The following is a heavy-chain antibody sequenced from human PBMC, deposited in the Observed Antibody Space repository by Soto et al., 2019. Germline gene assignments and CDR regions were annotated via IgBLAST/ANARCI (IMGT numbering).Heavy chain of an antibody. CDR1: GFTVTSNG. V-gene: IGHV3-23*01. CDR3: AKERQYPRDYFHY. J-gene: IGHJ4*02. Sequence: EVKLLESGGGLVQPGGSLRLSCGVSGFTVTSNGVSWVRQAPGKGLEWVSAISPNGQGIWYADSVKGRFTISRDISRNTVFLQMDSRRAEDTAVYYCAKERQYPRDYFHYWGQGTLVTVS. CDR2: ISPNGQGI. D-gene: IGHD2-2*01.